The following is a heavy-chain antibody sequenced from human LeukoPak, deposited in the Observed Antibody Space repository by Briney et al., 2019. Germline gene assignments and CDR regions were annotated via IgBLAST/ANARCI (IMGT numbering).Heavy chain of an antibody. D-gene: IGHD3-22*01. Sequence: PGGSLRLSCAASGFTFSSYGMHWVRQAPAKGLEWVAVIWYDGSNKYYADSVKGRFTISRDNSKNTLYLQMNSLRAEDTAVYYCARGGSYYYDSSGYSHWGQGTLVTVSS. CDR1: GFTFSSYG. J-gene: IGHJ4*02. V-gene: IGHV3-33*01. CDR3: ARGGSYYYDSSGYSH. CDR2: IWYDGSNK.